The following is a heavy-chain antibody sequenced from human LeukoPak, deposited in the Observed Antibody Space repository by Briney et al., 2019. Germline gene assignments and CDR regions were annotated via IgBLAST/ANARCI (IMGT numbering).Heavy chain of an antibody. J-gene: IGHJ4*02. V-gene: IGHV3-21*01. CDR3: AREVKLGYCSSTSCYLGFDH. CDR1: GFTFSSYS. D-gene: IGHD2-2*01. Sequence: GGSLRLFCAASGFTFSSYSMNWVRQAPGKGLEWVSSISSSSSYIYYADSVKGRFTISRDNAKNSLYLQMNSLRAEDTAVYYCAREVKLGYCSSTSCYLGFDHWGQGTLVTVSS. CDR2: ISSSSSYI.